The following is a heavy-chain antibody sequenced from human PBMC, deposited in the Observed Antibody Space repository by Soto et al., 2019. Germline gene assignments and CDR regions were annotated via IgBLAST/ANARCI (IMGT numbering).Heavy chain of an antibody. J-gene: IGHJ6*02. D-gene: IGHD3-3*01. CDR2: INPSGGST. CDR3: ARNTHNYDFWSGYYHYGMDV. CDR1: GYTFTSYY. Sequence: ASVKVSCKASGYTFTSYYMHWVRQAPGQGLEWMGIINPSGGSTSYAQKFQGRVTMTRDTSTSTVYMELSSLRAEDTAVYYCARNTHNYDFWSGYYHYGMDVWGQGTTVTVSS. V-gene: IGHV1-46*01.